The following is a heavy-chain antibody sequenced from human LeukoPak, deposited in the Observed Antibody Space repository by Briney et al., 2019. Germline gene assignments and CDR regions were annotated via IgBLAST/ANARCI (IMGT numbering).Heavy chain of an antibody. CDR1: GGTFSSYA. J-gene: IGHJ5*02. D-gene: IGHD5-18*01. Sequence: SVKVSCKASGGTFSSYAISWVRQAPGQGLEWVGGVIPIFGTSNYAQKFQGRVTITTDESTNTAYMELSSLTSEDTAVYYCARPKKGGYNYGRIGGSWGQGTLVTVSS. CDR2: VIPIFGTS. CDR3: ARPKKGGYNYGRIGGS. V-gene: IGHV1-69*05.